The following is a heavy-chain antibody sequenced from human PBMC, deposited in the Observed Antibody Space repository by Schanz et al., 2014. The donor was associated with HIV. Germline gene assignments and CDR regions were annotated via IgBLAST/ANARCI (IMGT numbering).Heavy chain of an antibody. J-gene: IGHJ6*02. CDR1: GFSFSTYG. V-gene: IGHV3-30*18. CDR2: ISYDGINK. CDR3: AKDGGSRGRRRGMDV. Sequence: QVQLVESGGGVVQPGGSLRLFCAASGFSFSTYGIHWVRQAPGKGLEWVTLISYDGINKYYADSVKGRFTISRDNSKNTLYLQINSLRIDDTAVYYCAKDGGSRGRRRGMDVWGQGTTVTVSS. D-gene: IGHD3-16*01.